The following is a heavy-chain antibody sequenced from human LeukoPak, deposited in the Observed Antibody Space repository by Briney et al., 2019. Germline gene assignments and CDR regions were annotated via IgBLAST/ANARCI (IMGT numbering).Heavy chain of an antibody. D-gene: IGHD3-3*01. CDR3: AKDYELRFSEWLGGMDV. Sequence: GGSLTLSCKASGFTFSKYGVSWLRQAPGKGLEWVAGSTGSSSTAHYAESVQGRFTVSRDNSRNTLHLQMSNLRAEDTAVYYCAKDYELRFSEWLGGMDVWGKGTSVIVSS. CDR2: STGSSSTA. J-gene: IGHJ6*03. V-gene: IGHV3-23*01. CDR1: GFTFSKYG.